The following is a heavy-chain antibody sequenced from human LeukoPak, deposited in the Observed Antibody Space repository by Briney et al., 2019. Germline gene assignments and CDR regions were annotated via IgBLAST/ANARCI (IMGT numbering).Heavy chain of an antibody. CDR2: IYYSGST. J-gene: IGHJ4*02. CDR1: GGSISSYY. D-gene: IGHD4-17*01. V-gene: IGHV4-59*08. Sequence: RTSETLPLTCTVSGGSISSYYWSWIRQPPGKGLEWIGYIYYSGSTNYNPSLKSRVTISVDTSKNQFSLKLSSVTAADTAVYYCARLGDYVDYWGQGTLVTVSS. CDR3: ARLGDYVDY.